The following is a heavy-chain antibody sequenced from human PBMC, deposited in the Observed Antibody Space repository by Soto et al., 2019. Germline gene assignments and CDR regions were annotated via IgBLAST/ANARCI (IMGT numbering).Heavy chain of an antibody. J-gene: IGHJ6*02. Sequence: QVQLQESGPGLVKPSQTLSLTCSVSSDSMNSGGYYWSWLRQHPGKGLGWIGYIYSNGDTYYNPSLKSGVTISVETSKNQFSLKLTSVTAADTAVYYCARRGGSSSGYYYYAMDVWGQGTTVTVSS. CDR1: SDSMNSGGYY. V-gene: IGHV4-31*03. D-gene: IGHD6-6*01. CDR2: IYSNGDT. CDR3: ARRGGSSSGYYYYAMDV.